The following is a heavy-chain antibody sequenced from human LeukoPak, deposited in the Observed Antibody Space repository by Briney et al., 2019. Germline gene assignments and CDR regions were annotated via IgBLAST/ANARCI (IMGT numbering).Heavy chain of an antibody. D-gene: IGHD3-16*02. V-gene: IGHV5-51*01. Sequence: GESLKISCKGSGYSFTSYWIGWVRQMPGKGLEWMGIIYPGDSDTRYSPSFQGQVTISADKSISTAYLQWSSLKASDTAMYYCARATGDYVWGSYRYTDELDYWGQGTLVTVSS. CDR3: ARATGDYVWGSYRYTDELDY. CDR2: IYPGDSDT. J-gene: IGHJ4*02. CDR1: GYSFTSYW.